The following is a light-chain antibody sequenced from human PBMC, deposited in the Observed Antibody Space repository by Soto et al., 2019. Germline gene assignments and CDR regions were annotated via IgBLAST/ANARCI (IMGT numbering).Light chain of an antibody. Sequence: QSALTQPASVSGSPGQSITISCTGTSSDVGGYNYVSWYQHLPGKAPKLLIYDVSNRPSGVSNRFSGSKSDNTASLSISGLQPEDEADYYCSSYTTSNTRQIVFGTGTKLTVL. CDR3: SSYTTSNTRQIV. V-gene: IGLV2-14*03. CDR1: SSDVGGYNY. CDR2: DVS. J-gene: IGLJ1*01.